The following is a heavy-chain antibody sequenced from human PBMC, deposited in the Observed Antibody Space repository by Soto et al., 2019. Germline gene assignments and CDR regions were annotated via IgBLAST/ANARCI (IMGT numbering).Heavy chain of an antibody. CDR2: TSSQDGYI. D-gene: IGHD3-10*01. V-gene: IGHV3-21*01. CDR3: ARGPYGSGSYSYSDY. J-gene: IGHJ4*02. Sequence: EVQLVESGGSLVKPGGSLRLSCAASGFTFSSYSMNWVRQAPGKGLEWVSSTSSQDGYIYYADSVKGRFTISRDNAKNSLHLHITGLRAEDTAVYYCARGPYGSGSYSYSDYWGQGILVTVSS. CDR1: GFTFSSYS.